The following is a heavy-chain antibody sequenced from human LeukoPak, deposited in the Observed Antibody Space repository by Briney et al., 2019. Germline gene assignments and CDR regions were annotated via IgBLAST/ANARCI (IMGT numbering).Heavy chain of an antibody. D-gene: IGHD5-18*01. J-gene: IGHJ4*02. V-gene: IGHV5-51*01. CDR3: ATGIQLCCLDH. Sequence: GESLKISCQVSGYTFISYWIAWVRQLPGQGLEWMGIIHPGDSDTRYNPSFQAQVTISADRSISTAYLQWSSLKASDSAMYYCATGIQLCCLDHWGRGTLVTVSS. CDR2: IHPGDSDT. CDR1: GYTFISYW.